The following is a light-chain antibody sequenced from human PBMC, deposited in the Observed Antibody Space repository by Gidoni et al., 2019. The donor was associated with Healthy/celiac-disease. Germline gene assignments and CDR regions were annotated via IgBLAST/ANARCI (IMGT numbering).Light chain of an antibody. CDR2: GAS. V-gene: IGKV3-20*01. CDR3: QQYGSSPYT. J-gene: IGKJ2*01. Sequence: IVLTPSPGTLSLSPGERATLSCRASQRVSSSYLAWYQQKPGQAPRLLIYGASSRATGIPDRFSGSGSGTDFTLTISRLEPEDFAVYYCQQYGSSPYTFGQGTKLEIK. CDR1: QRVSSSY.